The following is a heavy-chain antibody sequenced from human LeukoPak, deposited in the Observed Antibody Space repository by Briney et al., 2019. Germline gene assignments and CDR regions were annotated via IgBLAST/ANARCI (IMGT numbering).Heavy chain of an antibody. V-gene: IGHV3-21*01. CDR3: ARAIGFGELWVDY. J-gene: IGHJ4*02. D-gene: IGHD3-10*01. CDR1: GFTFSSYS. Sequence: PGGFLRLSCAASGFTFSSYSMNWVRQAPGKGLEWVSSISSSSSYIYYADSVKGRFTISRGNAKNSLYLQMNSLRAEDTAVYYCARAIGFGELWVDYWGQGTLVTVSS. CDR2: ISSSSSYI.